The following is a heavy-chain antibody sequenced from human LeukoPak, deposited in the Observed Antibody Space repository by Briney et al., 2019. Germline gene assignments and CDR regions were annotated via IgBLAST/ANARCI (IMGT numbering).Heavy chain of an antibody. J-gene: IGHJ4*02. CDR3: ARGRTTVTFSCDY. Sequence: GASVKVSCKASGGTFSSYAISWVRQAPGQGLEWMGGIIPIFGTANYAQKFQGRVTITADESTSTVYMELSSLKSDDTAVYYCARGRTTVTFSCDYWGQGTLVTVSS. CDR2: IIPIFGTA. CDR1: GGTFSSYA. V-gene: IGHV1-69*13. D-gene: IGHD4-11*01.